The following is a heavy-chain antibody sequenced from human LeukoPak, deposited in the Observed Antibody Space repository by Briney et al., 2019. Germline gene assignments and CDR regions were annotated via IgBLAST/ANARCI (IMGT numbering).Heavy chain of an antibody. D-gene: IGHD5-24*01. CDR1: GGSFSGYY. CDR3: ARGRDGYRNY. Sequence: PSETLSLTCAVYGGSFSGYYWSWIRQPPGKGLEWVGEINHTGSTNYNPSLESRVTISVDTSKNQFSLKLTSVTAADTAVYYCARGRDGYRNYWGQGTLVTVSS. V-gene: IGHV4-34*01. CDR2: INHTGST. J-gene: IGHJ4*02.